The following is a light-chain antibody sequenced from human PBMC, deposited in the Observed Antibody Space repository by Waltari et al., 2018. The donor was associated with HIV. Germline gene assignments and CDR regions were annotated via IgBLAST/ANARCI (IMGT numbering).Light chain of an antibody. CDR2: KDS. CDR3: QSPDSSGTWV. CDR1: ASPKQI. J-gene: IGLJ3*02. V-gene: IGLV3-25*03. Sequence: SHELTQPPSVSVSPGQTARITCPGDASPKQIAYWDSQKPGPAPVLVIYKDSERPSGMPERFSGSSSGKIVTLTISGVQAEDEADYYCQSPDSSGTWVFCGGTKLTVL.